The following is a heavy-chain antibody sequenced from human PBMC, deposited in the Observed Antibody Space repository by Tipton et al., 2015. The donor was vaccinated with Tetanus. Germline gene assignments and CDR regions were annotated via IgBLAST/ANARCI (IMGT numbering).Heavy chain of an antibody. CDR3: ARAPIILLWFGEGPDYYGMDV. Sequence: SLRLSCAASGFNFSSYGMHWVRQAPGKGLEWVAVIWYDGSNKYYADSVKGRFTISRDNSKNTLYLQMNSLRAEDPAVYYCARAPIILLWFGEGPDYYGMDVWGQGTTVTVSS. CDR1: GFNFSSYG. J-gene: IGHJ6*02. CDR2: IWYDGSNK. D-gene: IGHD3-10*01. V-gene: IGHV3-33*01.